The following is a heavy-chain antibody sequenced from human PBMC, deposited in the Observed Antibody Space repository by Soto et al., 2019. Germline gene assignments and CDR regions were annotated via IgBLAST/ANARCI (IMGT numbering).Heavy chain of an antibody. CDR2: IWNDGSNE. Sequence: QVQLVESGGGVVQPGGSLRLSCEASGFTFSTYGMHWIRQAPGKGLEWLAIIWNDGSNEYYADSVKGRFTISRDNSKNTLYLQLNNLRAEDTAVYFCARDQTDSGGYSDSWGQGPLVTVSS. D-gene: IGHD3-22*01. J-gene: IGHJ4*02. CDR3: ARDQTDSGGYSDS. CDR1: GFTFSTYG. V-gene: IGHV3-33*01.